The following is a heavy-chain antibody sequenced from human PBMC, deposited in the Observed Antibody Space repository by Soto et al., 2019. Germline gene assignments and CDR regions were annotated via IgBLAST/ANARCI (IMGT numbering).Heavy chain of an antibody. Sequence: GSLRLSCAASGFTFSDHYMDWVRQAPGKGLEWVGRTRNKANSYTTEYAASVKGRFTISRDDSKNSLYLQMNSLKTEDTAVYYCARVFGYSSSWYPYYYYYMDVWGKGTTVTVSS. D-gene: IGHD6-13*01. CDR1: GFTFSDHY. CDR3: ARVFGYSSSWYPYYYYYMDV. V-gene: IGHV3-72*01. CDR2: TRNKANSYTT. J-gene: IGHJ6*03.